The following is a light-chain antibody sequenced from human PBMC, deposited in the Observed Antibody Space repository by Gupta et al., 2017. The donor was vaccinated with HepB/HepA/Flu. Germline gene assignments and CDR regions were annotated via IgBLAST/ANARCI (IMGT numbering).Light chain of an antibody. V-gene: IGLV2-14*03. J-gene: IGLJ3*02. CDR3: STYIRSNTLYWV. CDR2: DVS. CDR1: SSDVDDYNY. Sequence: QSALTQPASVSGSPGQSITISCTGTSSDVDDYNYVSWYQQPPGKAPKLIISDVSNRPSGVSPRFSGSRSGNTDSLTISGLQAEDEAEYYCSTYIRSNTLYWVFGGGTKLTVL.